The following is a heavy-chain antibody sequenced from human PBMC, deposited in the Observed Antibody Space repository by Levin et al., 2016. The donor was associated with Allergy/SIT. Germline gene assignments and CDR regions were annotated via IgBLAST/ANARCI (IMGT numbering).Heavy chain of an antibody. V-gene: IGHV3-30-3*01. J-gene: IGHJ3*02. D-gene: IGHD3-10*01. Sequence: WIRQPPGKGLEWVAVISYDGSNKYYADSVKGRFTISRDNSKNTLYLQMNSLRAEDTAVYYCARVILFGAFDIWGQGTMVTVSS. CDR2: ISYDGSNK. CDR3: ARVILFGAFDI.